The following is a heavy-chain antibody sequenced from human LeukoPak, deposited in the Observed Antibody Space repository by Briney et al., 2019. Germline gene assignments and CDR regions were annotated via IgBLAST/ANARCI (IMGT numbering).Heavy chain of an antibody. CDR3: ARGEPIISSTSPQPRDY. CDR1: GYTFISYY. D-gene: IGHD2-2*01. V-gene: IGHV1-2*04. Sequence: ASVKVSCKASGYTFISYYMHWVRQAPGQGLEWMGWINPNSGGTNYAQKFQGWVTMTRDTSISTAYMELSRLRSDDTAVYYCARGEPIISSTSPQPRDYWGQGTLVTVSS. J-gene: IGHJ4*02. CDR2: INPNSGGT.